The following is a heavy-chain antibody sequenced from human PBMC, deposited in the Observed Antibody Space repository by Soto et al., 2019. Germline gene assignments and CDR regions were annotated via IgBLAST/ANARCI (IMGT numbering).Heavy chain of an antibody. V-gene: IGHV3-23*01. J-gene: IGHJ4*02. D-gene: IGHD6-13*01. Sequence: EVQLLESGGGLVQPGGSLRLSCAASGFPFSNYAVTWVRQAPGKGLEWVSTVSGSGGSTYYADSVKGRFTISRDNSKNTLYRQMNSLRAEDTAVYYCAKDQGSSWYEIDYWGQGTLVTVSS. CDR2: VSGSGGST. CDR3: AKDQGSSWYEIDY. CDR1: GFPFSNYA.